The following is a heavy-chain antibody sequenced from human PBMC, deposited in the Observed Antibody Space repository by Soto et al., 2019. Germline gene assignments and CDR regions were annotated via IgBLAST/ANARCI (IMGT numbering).Heavy chain of an antibody. V-gene: IGHV2-5*02. D-gene: IGHD5-12*01. CDR1: GFSLSTSGVG. CDR3: AHKEDGYRGFQY. Sequence: QITLKESGPTLVKPTQTLTLTCTFSGFSLSTSGVGVGWIRQPPGKALEWLALIYWDDDKRYSPSLKSRLTINKDTSKNQVVLTITNMDPVDTATYYCAHKEDGYRGFQYWGRGTLVTCAS. CDR2: IYWDDDK. J-gene: IGHJ1*01.